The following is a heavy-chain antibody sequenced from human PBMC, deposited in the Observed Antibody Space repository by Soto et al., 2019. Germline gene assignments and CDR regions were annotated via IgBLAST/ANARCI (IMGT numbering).Heavy chain of an antibody. Sequence: SVKVSCKASGGTFSSYAISWARQAPGQGLEWMGGIIPIFGTANYAQKFQGRVTVTADESTSTAYMELSSLRSEDTAVYYCARTRGKGPYSSGWSFDYWGQGTLVTVSS. CDR3: ARTRGKGPYSSGWSFDY. J-gene: IGHJ4*02. D-gene: IGHD6-19*01. CDR1: GGTFSSYA. V-gene: IGHV1-69*13. CDR2: IIPIFGTA.